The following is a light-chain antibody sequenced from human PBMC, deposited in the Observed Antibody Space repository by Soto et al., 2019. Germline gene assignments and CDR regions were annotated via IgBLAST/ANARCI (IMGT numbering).Light chain of an antibody. CDR1: SRDVGHYNY. CDR2: EVD. CDR3: SSYADGSTYV. V-gene: IGLV2-14*01. Sequence: QSALTQPASVSGSPGQSITISCTGTSRDVGHYNYVSWYQQHPGKAPKLMIYEVDNRPSGVSIRFSGSKSGNTASLTISGLQAEDEAEYYCSSYADGSTYVFGTGTKVTV. J-gene: IGLJ1*01.